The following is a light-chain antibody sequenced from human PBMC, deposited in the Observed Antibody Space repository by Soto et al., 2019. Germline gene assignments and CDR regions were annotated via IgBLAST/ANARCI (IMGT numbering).Light chain of an antibody. CDR1: SSDVGGYDY. V-gene: IGLV2-14*01. CDR3: SSYTSSSTSVV. J-gene: IGLJ2*01. CDR2: EVS. Sequence: QSVLTQPRSVSGSPGQSVTISCTGTSSDVGGYDYVSWYQQHPGKAPKLIIYEVSNRPSGVSNRFSGSKSGNTASLTISGLQAEDEADYYCSSYTSSSTSVVFGGGTKLTVL.